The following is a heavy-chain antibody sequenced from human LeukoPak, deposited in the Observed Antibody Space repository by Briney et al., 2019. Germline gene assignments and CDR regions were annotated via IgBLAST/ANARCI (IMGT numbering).Heavy chain of an antibody. CDR2: IYTSGST. V-gene: IGHV4-61*02. CDR1: AGFINSNTFY. CDR3: TIGYDSSSDYERVEY. Sequence: SETLSLTCTVSAGFINSNTFYWNWIRQPAGKGLEWIGRIYTSGSTTYNPSLKSRLTISLDTSKNQLSLKLSSVTAADTAVYCTTIGYDSSSDYERVEYWGQGTQVTVSS. D-gene: IGHD3-3*01. J-gene: IGHJ4*02.